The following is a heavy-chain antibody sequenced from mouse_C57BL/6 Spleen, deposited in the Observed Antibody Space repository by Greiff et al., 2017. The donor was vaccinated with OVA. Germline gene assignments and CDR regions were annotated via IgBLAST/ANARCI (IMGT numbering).Heavy chain of an antibody. D-gene: IGHD3-2*02. J-gene: IGHJ2*01. CDR3: THSGYY. CDR2: IRLKSDNYAT. CDR1: GFTFSNYW. V-gene: IGHV6-3*01. Sequence: DVQLQESGGGLVQPGGSMKLSCVASGFTFSNYWMNWVRQSPEKGLEWVAQIRLKSDNYATHYAESVKGRFTISRDDSKSSVYLQMNNLRAEDTGIYYCTHSGYYWGQGTTLTVSS.